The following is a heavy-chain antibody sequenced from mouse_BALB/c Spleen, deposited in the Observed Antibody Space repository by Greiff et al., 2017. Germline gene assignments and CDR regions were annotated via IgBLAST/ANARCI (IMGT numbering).Heavy chain of an antibody. Sequence: EVNVVESGGGLVQPGGSRKLSCAASGFTFSSFGMHWVRQAPEKGLEWVAYISSGSSTIYYADTVKGRFTISRDNPKNTLFLQMTSLRSEDTAMYYCARSPFSYAMDYWGQGTSVTVSS. CDR3: ARSPFSYAMDY. CDR2: ISSGSSTI. J-gene: IGHJ4*01. CDR1: GFTFSSFG. V-gene: IGHV5-17*02.